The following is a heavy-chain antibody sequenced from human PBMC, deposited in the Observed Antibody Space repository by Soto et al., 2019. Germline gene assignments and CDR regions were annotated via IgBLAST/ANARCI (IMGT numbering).Heavy chain of an antibody. CDR2: IYPADSET. Sequence: PGESLKISCKGSGYSFNSYWIGWVRQMPGKGLEWMGIIYPADSETRYSPSFQGQVTISADKAINTAYLQWRSLEAAQSAMYYWARHIGPYRSAWYPTFDYWGQETLVTVSS. D-gene: IGHD6-19*01. V-gene: IGHV5-51*01. CDR1: GYSFNSYW. CDR3: ARHIGPYRSAWYPTFDY. J-gene: IGHJ4*02.